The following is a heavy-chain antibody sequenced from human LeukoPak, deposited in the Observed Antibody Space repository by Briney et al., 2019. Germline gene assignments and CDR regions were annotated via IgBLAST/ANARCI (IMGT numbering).Heavy chain of an antibody. CDR1: GGSISSSSYY. J-gene: IGHJ4*02. CDR2: IYYSGST. V-gene: IGHV4-39*07. CDR3: ARERLGSSSVY. D-gene: IGHD6-13*01. Sequence: SETLSLTCTVSGGSISSSSYYWGWVRQPPGKGLEWIGSIYYSGSTYYNPSLKSRVTISVDTSKNQFSLKLSSVTAADTAVYYCARERLGSSSVYWGQGTLVTVSS.